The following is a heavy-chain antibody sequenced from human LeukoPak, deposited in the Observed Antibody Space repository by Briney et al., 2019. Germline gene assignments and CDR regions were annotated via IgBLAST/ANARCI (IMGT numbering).Heavy chain of an antibody. Sequence: SETLSLTCAVSGGSISSGGYSWSWIRQPPGKGLEWIGYIYHSGSTYYNPYLKSRVTISVDRSKNQFSLKLSSVTAADTAVYYCARESSSFNWFDPWGQGTLVTVSS. CDR2: IYHSGST. CDR1: GGSISSGGYS. J-gene: IGHJ5*02. D-gene: IGHD6-13*01. V-gene: IGHV4-30-2*01. CDR3: ARESSSFNWFDP.